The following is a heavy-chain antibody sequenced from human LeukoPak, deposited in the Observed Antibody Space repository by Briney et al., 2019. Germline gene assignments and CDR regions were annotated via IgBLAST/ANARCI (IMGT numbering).Heavy chain of an antibody. J-gene: IGHJ4*02. CDR3: AREILRDGSYLIED. Sequence: GGSLRLSCAASGFTFSSYWVNWVRQAPGKGLVWVSRIASDGSSTTYADSVKGRFSISRDNAKNTLYLQMNSLRADDTAVYYCAREILRDGSYLIEDWGQGILVTVSS. V-gene: IGHV3-74*01. CDR1: GFTFSSYW. D-gene: IGHD1-26*01. CDR2: IASDGSST.